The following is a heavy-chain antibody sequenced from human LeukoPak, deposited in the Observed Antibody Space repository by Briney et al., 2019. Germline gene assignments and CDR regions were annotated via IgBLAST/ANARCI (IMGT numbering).Heavy chain of an antibody. Sequence: ASVKVSCKASGCTFTGYYMHWVRQAPGQGLEWMGWINPNSGGTNYAQKLQGRVTMTTDTSTSTAYMELRSLRSDDTAVYYCARVGGTGSYFSYYYYYYMDVWGKGTTVTVSS. CDR1: GCTFTGYY. J-gene: IGHJ6*03. D-gene: IGHD1-26*01. V-gene: IGHV1-2*02. CDR3: ARVGGTGSYFSYYYYYYMDV. CDR2: INPNSGGT.